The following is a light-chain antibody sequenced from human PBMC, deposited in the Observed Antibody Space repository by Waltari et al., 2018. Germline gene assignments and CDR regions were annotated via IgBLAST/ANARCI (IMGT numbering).Light chain of an antibody. CDR1: QSVLYSSNNKNY. CDR3: QQYYSTPPT. V-gene: IGKV4-1*01. J-gene: IGKJ1*01. CDR2: WAS. Sequence: DIVMTQSPDSLAVSRGERATINCKSSQSVLYSSNNKNYLAWFQQKPGQPPKLLLYWASTRESGVPDRFSGSGSGTDFTLTISTLQAEDVAVYYCQQYYSTPPTFGQGTKVEIK.